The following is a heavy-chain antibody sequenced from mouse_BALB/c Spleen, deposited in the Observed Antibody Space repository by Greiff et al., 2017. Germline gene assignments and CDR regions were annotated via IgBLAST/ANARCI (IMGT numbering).Heavy chain of an antibody. Sequence: EVQLQQSGPELVKPGASVKISCKASGYTFTDYNMHWVKQSHGKSLEWIGYIYPYNGGTGYNQKFKSKATLTVDNSSSTAYMELRSLTSEDSAVYYCARWDTTVVGGAMDYWGQGTSVTVSS. CDR3: ARWDTTVVGGAMDY. J-gene: IGHJ4*01. D-gene: IGHD1-1*01. CDR1: GYTFTDYN. CDR2: IYPYNGGT. V-gene: IGHV1S29*02.